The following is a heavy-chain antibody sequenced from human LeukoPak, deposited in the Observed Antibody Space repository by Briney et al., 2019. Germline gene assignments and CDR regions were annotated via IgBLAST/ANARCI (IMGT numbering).Heavy chain of an antibody. V-gene: IGHV3-53*01. CDR1: GFTVSSHY. CDR3: AILDSSGWYCFDY. J-gene: IGHJ4*02. D-gene: IGHD6-19*01. Sequence: GGSLRLSCAASGFTVSSHYMTWVRQVPGKGLEWFSAIYSGGSTYYADSVKGRFTISRDNSKNTVYLQMNSLRAEDTAVYHCAILDSSGWYCFDYWGQGTLVTVSS. CDR2: IYSGGST.